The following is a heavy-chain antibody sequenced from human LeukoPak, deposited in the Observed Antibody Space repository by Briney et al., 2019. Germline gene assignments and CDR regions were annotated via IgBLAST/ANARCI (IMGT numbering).Heavy chain of an antibody. D-gene: IGHD2-2*01. CDR3: ATQVPATAFDY. Sequence: GASVKVSCKASGYTFTSYAMHWVRQAPGQRLEWMEWINAGNGNTKYSQKFQGRVTITTDTSASTAYMELSSLRSEDTAVYYCATQVPATAFDYWGQGTLVTVSS. CDR1: GYTFTSYA. CDR2: INAGNGNT. J-gene: IGHJ4*02. V-gene: IGHV1-3*01.